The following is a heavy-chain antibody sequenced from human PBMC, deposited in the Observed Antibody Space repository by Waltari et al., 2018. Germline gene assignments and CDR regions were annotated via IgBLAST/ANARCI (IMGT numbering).Heavy chain of an antibody. CDR1: GFTFRNYV. Sequence: QVQLVESGGGVVQPGRSLRLSCAASGFTFRNYVIHWVRQAPGKGLEWVAVIWYDGSHKYYADSVKGRFTISRDNSKNTLYLQLNSLRAEDTAVYYCARDYDSSGLDYWGQGTLVTVSS. CDR2: IWYDGSHK. V-gene: IGHV3-33*01. CDR3: ARDYDSSGLDY. D-gene: IGHD3-22*01. J-gene: IGHJ4*02.